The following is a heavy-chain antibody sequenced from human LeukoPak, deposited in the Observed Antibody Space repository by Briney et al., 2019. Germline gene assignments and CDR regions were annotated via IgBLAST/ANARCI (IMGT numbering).Heavy chain of an antibody. CDR3: AKESTGSSPDY. CDR1: GFTFSNYG. Sequence: QPGGSLRLSCAASGFTFSNYGRSWLRQAPGKGLEWVSSITGSGDDAYYADSVHGRFTMSRANSKSTLYLQMNSLRVEDTALYYCAKESTGSSPDYWGQGTLVTVSS. V-gene: IGHV3-23*01. CDR2: ITGSGDDA. J-gene: IGHJ4*02. D-gene: IGHD1-26*01.